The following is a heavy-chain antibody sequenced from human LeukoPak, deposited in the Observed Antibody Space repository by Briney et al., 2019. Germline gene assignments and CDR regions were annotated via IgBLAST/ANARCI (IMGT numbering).Heavy chain of an antibody. Sequence: GDSVKVSCKASGYTFSGTGWYLYWLRQAPGQGLERMGWIYPNNGATGYAQKFQGRVAMTRDTSISTAYMELSRLRPDDTAVYYCARDGPAQMVDFDYWGQGTLVTVSS. CDR3: ARDGPAQMVDFDY. D-gene: IGHD3-10*01. CDR2: IYPNNGAT. CDR1: GYTFSGTGWY. V-gene: IGHV1-2*02. J-gene: IGHJ4*02.